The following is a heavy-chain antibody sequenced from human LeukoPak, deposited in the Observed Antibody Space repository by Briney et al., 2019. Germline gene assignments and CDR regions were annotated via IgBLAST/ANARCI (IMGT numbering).Heavy chain of an antibody. CDR3: AMSKITIFGVAHEFDY. Sequence: GASVKVSCKASGYTFTSYGISWVRQAPGQGLEWMGWISAYNGNTNYAQKLQGRVTMTTDTSTSTAYMELSSLRSEDTAVYYCAMSKITIFGVAHEFDYWGQGTLVTVSS. J-gene: IGHJ4*02. D-gene: IGHD3-3*01. CDR2: ISAYNGNT. V-gene: IGHV1-18*01. CDR1: GYTFTSYG.